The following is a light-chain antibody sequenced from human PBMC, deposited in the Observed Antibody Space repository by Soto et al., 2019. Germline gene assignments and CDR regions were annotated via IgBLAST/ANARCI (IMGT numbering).Light chain of an antibody. CDR1: QTVRNNY. Sequence: VLTQYKGTLSLSPGERATLSCIASQTVRNNYLAWYQQKPGQAPRLLIYDASSRATGIPDRFSGGGSGTDFTLTISRLEPEDFAVYYCQQFSSYPLPFGGGTKVDIK. J-gene: IGKJ4*01. CDR3: QQFSSYPLP. V-gene: IGKV3-20*01. CDR2: DAS.